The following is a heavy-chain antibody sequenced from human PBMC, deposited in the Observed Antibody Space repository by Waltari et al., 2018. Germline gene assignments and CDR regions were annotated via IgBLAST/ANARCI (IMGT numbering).Heavy chain of an antibody. J-gene: IGHJ4*02. CDR3: TTDSPRGVPTDY. CDR2: IRYDGSNK. D-gene: IGHD1-1*01. V-gene: IGHV3-30*02. CDR1: GFTFSSYG. Sequence: QVQLVESGGGVVQPGGSLRLSCAASGFTFSSYGMHWVRQAPGKGLEWVAFIRYDGSNKYYADSVKGRFTISRDNSKNTLYLQMNSLRAEDTAVYYCTTDSPRGVPTDYWGQGTLVTVSS.